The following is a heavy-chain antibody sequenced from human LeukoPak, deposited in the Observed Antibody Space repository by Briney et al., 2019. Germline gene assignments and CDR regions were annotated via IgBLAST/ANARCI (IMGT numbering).Heavy chain of an antibody. CDR1: GGSISSSSYY. D-gene: IGHD1-26*01. CDR3: ARVGSGSYYPQANYYFDY. V-gene: IGHV4-39*07. J-gene: IGHJ4*02. CDR2: IYYSGST. Sequence: PSETLSLTCTVSGGSISSSSYYWGWIRQPPGKGLEWIGSIYYSGSTYYNPSLKSRVTISVDTSKNQFSLKLSSVTAADTAVYYCARVGSGSYYPQANYYFDYWGQGTLVTVSS.